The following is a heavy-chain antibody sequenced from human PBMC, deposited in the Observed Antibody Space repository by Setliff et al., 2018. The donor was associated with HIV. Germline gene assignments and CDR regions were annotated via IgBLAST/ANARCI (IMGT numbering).Heavy chain of an antibody. Sequence: KPSETLSLTCTVSGGSITRTPYYWGWIRQPPGKGLEWIGSIHHSGTAYDNPSLKSRVTISVDPSKNQILLRLSSVTAADTAVYYCARLSGGMVPNYWGQGTLGTV. CDR3: ARLSGGMVPNY. D-gene: IGHD3-10*01. CDR2: IHHSGTA. V-gene: IGHV4-39*01. CDR1: GGSITRTPYY. J-gene: IGHJ4*02.